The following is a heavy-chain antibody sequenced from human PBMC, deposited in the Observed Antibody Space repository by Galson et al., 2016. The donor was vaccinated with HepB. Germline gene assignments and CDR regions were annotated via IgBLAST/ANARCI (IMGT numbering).Heavy chain of an antibody. D-gene: IGHD4-23*01. CDR2: ISGSGTAI. CDR3: ARGYGVNSLDY. CDR1: GFXFNXXX. Sequence: SLRLSCASSGFXFNXXXMNXXRQAPGKGLEWVSYISGSGTAIYYADSVEGRFTISRDNAKNSLYLQMNSLRDEDTAVYYCARGYGVNSLDYWGQGTLVTVSS. V-gene: IGHV3-48*02. J-gene: IGHJ4*02.